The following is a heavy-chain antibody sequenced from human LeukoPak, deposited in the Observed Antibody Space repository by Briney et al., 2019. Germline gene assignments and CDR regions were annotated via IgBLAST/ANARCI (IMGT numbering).Heavy chain of an antibody. J-gene: IGHJ4*02. D-gene: IGHD3-10*01. CDR3: ARGTGALLWFGEFDY. Sequence: SETLSLTCTVSGGSISSYYWSWIRQPPGKGLEWIGYIYYSGSTNYNPSLKSRVTISVDTSKNQFSLKLGSVTAADTAVYYCARGTGALLWFGEFDYWGQGTLVTVSS. CDR2: IYYSGST. V-gene: IGHV4-59*12. CDR1: GGSISSYY.